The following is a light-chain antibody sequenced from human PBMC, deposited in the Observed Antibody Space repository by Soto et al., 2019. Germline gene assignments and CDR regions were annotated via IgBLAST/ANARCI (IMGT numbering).Light chain of an antibody. J-gene: IGKJ5*01. CDR3: RQANTWPIT. CDR1: QVISSW. CDR2: AAS. Sequence: DTPITQFPTFLPGHMGARVTXTCRGTQVISSWLACYQKKPGEAAKLLIYAASVLQGGVPSTFSSSRSGTDFTLTISSLQPEDYAVYFCRQANTWPITFGQGTRLDI. V-gene: IGKV1-12*01.